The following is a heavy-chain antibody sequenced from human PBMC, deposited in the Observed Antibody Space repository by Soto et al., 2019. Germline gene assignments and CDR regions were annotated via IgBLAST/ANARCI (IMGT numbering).Heavy chain of an antibody. CDR3: ARGVRLWELRGDY. D-gene: IGHD1-26*01. Sequence: QVQLVESGGGVVQPGRSLRLSCAASGFTFSSYAMHWVRQAPGKGLEWVAVISYDGSNKYYADSVKGRFTISRDNSKNTLYLQMNSLRAEDTVVYYCARGVRLWELRGDYWGQGTLVTVSS. V-gene: IGHV3-30-3*01. CDR1: GFTFSSYA. J-gene: IGHJ4*02. CDR2: ISYDGSNK.